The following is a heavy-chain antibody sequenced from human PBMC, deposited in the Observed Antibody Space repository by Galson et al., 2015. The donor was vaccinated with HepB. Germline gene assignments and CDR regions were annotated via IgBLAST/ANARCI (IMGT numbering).Heavy chain of an antibody. V-gene: IGHV3-49*03. CDR2: IRSKAYGGTT. D-gene: IGHD5-18*01. CDR1: GFTFGDYA. J-gene: IGHJ3*02. Sequence: SLRLSCAASGFTFGDYAMSWFRQAPGKGLEWVGFIRSKAYGGTTEYAASVKGRFTISRDDSKSIAYLQMNSLKTEDTAVYYCTRVTGGVDTAMRIAGWAVDIWGQGTMVTVSS. CDR3: TRVTGGVDTAMRIAGWAVDI.